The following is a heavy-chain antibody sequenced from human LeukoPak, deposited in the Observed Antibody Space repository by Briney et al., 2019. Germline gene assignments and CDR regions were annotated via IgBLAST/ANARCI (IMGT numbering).Heavy chain of an antibody. CDR2: IYYSGST. V-gene: IGHV4-59*01. CDR3: ASVVGSGSFRANWFDP. D-gene: IGHD3-10*01. Sequence: PSETLSLTCTVSGDSISSYYWSWIRQSPGKGLEWIGFIYYSGSTNYNPSLKSRVTISVDTSKNQFSLKLSSVTPADTAVYYCASVVGSGSFRANWFDPWGQGTLVTVSS. CDR1: GDSISSYY. J-gene: IGHJ5*02.